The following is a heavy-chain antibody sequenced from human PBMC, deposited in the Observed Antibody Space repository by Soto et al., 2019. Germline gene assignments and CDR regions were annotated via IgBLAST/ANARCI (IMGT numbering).Heavy chain of an antibody. J-gene: IGHJ4*02. CDR2: IYWNDDK. Sequence: SGPTLVNPTQTLTLTCTFSGFSLSTSGVGVGWIRQPPGKALEWLALIYWNDDKRYSPSLKSRLTITKDTSKNQAVLTMTNMDPVDTATYYCAHRFDLKAVAARGYYFDYWGQSTLVTVSS. CDR1: GFSLSTSGVG. CDR3: AHRFDLKAVAARGYYFDY. D-gene: IGHD6-19*01. V-gene: IGHV2-5*01.